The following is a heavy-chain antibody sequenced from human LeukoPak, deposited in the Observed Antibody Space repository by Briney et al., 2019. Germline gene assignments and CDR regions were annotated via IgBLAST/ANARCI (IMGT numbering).Heavy chain of an antibody. Sequence: QTGGSLRLSCAASGFTFSSYGMHWGRQAPGKGLGWVASIRYDGRNKYYADSVKGRCTISRDNSKNTLYLQMNSLRAEDTAVYYCAKDTYRIAVAGTGPDYWGQGTLVTVSS. D-gene: IGHD6-19*01. V-gene: IGHV3-30*02. CDR1: GFTFSSYG. CDR3: AKDTYRIAVAGTGPDY. J-gene: IGHJ4*02. CDR2: IRYDGRNK.